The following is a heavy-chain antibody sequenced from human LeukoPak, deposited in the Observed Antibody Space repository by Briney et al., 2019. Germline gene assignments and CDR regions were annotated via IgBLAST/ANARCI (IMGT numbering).Heavy chain of an antibody. CDR1: GFTVSSNY. CDR2: IYSGGST. J-gene: IGHJ3*02. Sequence: GGSLRLSCAASGFTVSSNYMSWVRQAPGKGLEWVSVIYSGGSTYYADSVTGRFTISRDNSKNTLYLQMNSLRAEDTAVYYCARDQGGYSYGYDAFDIWGQGTMVTVSS. CDR3: ARDQGGYSYGYDAFDI. V-gene: IGHV3-53*01. D-gene: IGHD5-18*01.